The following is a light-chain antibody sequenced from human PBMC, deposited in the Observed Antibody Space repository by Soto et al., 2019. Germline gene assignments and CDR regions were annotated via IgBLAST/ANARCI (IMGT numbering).Light chain of an antibody. J-gene: IGKJ1*01. CDR2: GAS. CDR3: QQATSFPRA. CDR1: QSLSNN. V-gene: IGKV3-15*01. Sequence: EIVLTQSPATLSLSPGERATLSCRASQSLSNNLAWYQQKPGQAPRLLIYGASTRATGVPARFSGSGSGTEFTLTISSLQSEDFATYYCQQATSFPRAFGQGTKVDIK.